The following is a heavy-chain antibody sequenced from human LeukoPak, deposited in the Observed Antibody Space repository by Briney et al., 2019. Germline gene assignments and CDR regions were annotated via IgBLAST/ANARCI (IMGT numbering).Heavy chain of an antibody. D-gene: IGHD3-22*01. V-gene: IGHV4-34*01. CDR2: INHSGST. CDR3: ARQNRITMIVVVIYAFDI. J-gene: IGHJ3*02. Sequence: PSETLSLTCAVYGGSFSGYYWSWIRQPPGKGLEWIGEINHSGSTNYNPSLKSRVTISVDTSKNQFSLKLSSVTAADTAVYYCARQNRITMIVVVIYAFDIWGQGTMVTVSS. CDR1: GGSFSGYY.